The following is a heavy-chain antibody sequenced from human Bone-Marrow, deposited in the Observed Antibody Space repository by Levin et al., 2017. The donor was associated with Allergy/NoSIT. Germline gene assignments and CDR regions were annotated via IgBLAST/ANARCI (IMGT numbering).Heavy chain of an antibody. CDR1: GGSISSGGYH. V-gene: IGHV4-31*03. J-gene: IGHJ4*02. CDR2: IYYSGST. Sequence: PSETLSLTCTVSGGSISSGGYHWSWIRQHAGTGLEWIGYIYYSGSTYYNPSLKSRAIISLDTSKNQFSLKVTSATAADAAVYYCAREDGSTFDSWGQGTLVTVSS. CDR3: AREDGSTFDS. D-gene: IGHD5-24*01.